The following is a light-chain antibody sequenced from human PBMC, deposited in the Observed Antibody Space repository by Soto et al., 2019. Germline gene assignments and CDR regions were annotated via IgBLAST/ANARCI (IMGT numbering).Light chain of an antibody. CDR2: AAS. V-gene: IGKV1-39*01. CDR1: QTISRY. CDR3: QQYSIWRT. Sequence: DTQMTQSPSSLSASVGDRVTISFRTSQTISRYLNWYQQKPGKAPKLLIYAASNLQSGVPSRFSGSGSGTDFTLTISSLQSEDFAVYYCQQYSIWRTFGQGTKVDIK. J-gene: IGKJ1*01.